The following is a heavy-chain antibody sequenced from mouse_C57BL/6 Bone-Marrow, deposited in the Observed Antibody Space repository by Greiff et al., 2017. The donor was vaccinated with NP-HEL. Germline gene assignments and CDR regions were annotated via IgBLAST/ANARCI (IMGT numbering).Heavy chain of an antibody. CDR3: ARASRGGTHFDY. Sequence: QVQLQQPGTELVKPGASVKLSCKASGYTFTSYWMHWVKQRPGQGLEWIGEIYPRSGNTYYNEKFKGKATLTADKSSSTAYMELRSLTSEDSAVYFRARASRGGTHFDYWGQGTTLTVSS. V-gene: IGHV1-53*01. CDR1: GYTFTSYW. J-gene: IGHJ2*01. D-gene: IGHD3-1*01. CDR2: IYPRSGNT.